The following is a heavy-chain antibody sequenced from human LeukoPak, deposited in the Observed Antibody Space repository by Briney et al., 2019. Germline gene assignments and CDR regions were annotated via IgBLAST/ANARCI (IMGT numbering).Heavy chain of an antibody. CDR3: ARERVGANTEDY. CDR1: GGSISSGSYY. J-gene: IGHJ4*02. V-gene: IGHV4-61*02. Sequence: SETLSLTCTVSGGSISSGSYYWSWIRQPAGKGLEWIGRIYTSGSTNYNPSLKSRVTMSVDTSKNQFSLKLSSVTAADTAVYYCARERVGANTEDYWGQGTLVTVSS. D-gene: IGHD1-26*01. CDR2: IYTSGST.